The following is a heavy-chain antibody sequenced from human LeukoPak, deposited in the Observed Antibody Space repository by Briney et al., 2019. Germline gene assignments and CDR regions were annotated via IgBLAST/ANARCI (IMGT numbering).Heavy chain of an antibody. Sequence: GGSLRLSCAASGFTFSSYGMHWVRQAPGKGLECVAVIWYDGSNKYYADSVKGRFTVSRDNSKNTMDLQMNSLRAEDTAVHYCAREQYGSDDALDIWGQGTMVTVSS. D-gene: IGHD4-17*01. CDR3: AREQYGSDDALDI. CDR2: IWYDGSNK. V-gene: IGHV3-33*01. J-gene: IGHJ3*02. CDR1: GFTFSSYG.